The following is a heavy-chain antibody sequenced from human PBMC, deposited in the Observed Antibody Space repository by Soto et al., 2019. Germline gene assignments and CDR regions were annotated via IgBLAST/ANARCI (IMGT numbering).Heavy chain of an antibody. CDR3: ARDTITMVRGFPYYYYGMDV. D-gene: IGHD3-10*01. V-gene: IGHV1-69*13. CDR1: GGTFSSYA. Sequence: AASVKVSCKSSGGTFSSYAISWVRQAPGQGLEWMGGIIPIFGTANYAQKFQGRVTITADESTSTAYMELSSLRSEDTAVYYCARDTITMVRGFPYYYYGMDVWGQGTTVNVSS. J-gene: IGHJ6*02. CDR2: IIPIFGTA.